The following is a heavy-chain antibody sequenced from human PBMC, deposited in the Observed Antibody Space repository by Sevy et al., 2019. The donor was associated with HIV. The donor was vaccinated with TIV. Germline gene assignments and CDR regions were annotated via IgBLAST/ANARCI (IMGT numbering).Heavy chain of an antibody. CDR2: IYPDDSDT. CDR1: GYSFTSHW. J-gene: IGHJ4*02. V-gene: IGHV5-51*01. D-gene: IGHD3-22*01. CDR3: ATSRSGNFDTRGYYIY. Sequence: GESLKISCKGSGYSFTSHWLGWVRHMPGKGLEWMGIIYPDDSDTKYSPSFQGQVTFSADKSISTAYLQWSSLKASDTAMYYCATSRSGNFDTRGYYIYWGQGTLVTVSS.